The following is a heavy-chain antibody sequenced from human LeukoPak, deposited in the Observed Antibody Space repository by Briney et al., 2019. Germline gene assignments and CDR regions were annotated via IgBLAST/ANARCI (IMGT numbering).Heavy chain of an antibody. V-gene: IGHV4-39*01. Sequence: PSETLSLTCTVSAGSISSSSYYWGWIRQPPGKGLEWTGSIYYSGSTYYNPSLKSRVTISVDTSKNQFSLKLSSVTAADTAVYYCARLGRGAFDIWGQGTMVTVSS. CDR1: AGSISSSSYY. J-gene: IGHJ3*02. CDR2: IYYSGST. D-gene: IGHD1-26*01. CDR3: ARLGRGAFDI.